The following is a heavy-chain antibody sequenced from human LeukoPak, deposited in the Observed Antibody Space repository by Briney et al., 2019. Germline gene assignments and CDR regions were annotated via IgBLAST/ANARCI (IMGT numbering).Heavy chain of an antibody. CDR2: INHSGST. CDR1: DGSFSGYY. D-gene: IGHD3-3*01. CDR3: ARGLNDSWTGENY. V-gene: IGHV4-34*01. Sequence: SETLSLTCAVYDGSFSGYYWSWIRQPPGKGLEWIGEINHSGSTNYNPSLKSRVTISLDTSKSQFSLKVRYVTTADTAVYYCARGLNDSWTGENYWGQGTLVTVSS. J-gene: IGHJ4*02.